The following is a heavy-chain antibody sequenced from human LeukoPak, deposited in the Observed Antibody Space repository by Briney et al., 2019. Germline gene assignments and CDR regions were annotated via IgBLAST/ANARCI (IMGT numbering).Heavy chain of an antibody. CDR2: IYSGGST. CDR3: AGIVGATEAFDI. J-gene: IGHJ3*02. D-gene: IGHD1-26*01. Sequence: GGSLRLSCAASGFIVSSNYMNWVRQAPGKGLEWVSVIYSGGSTYYADSVKGRFTVFRHNSKNTLFLQMNSLRAEDTAVYYCAGIVGATEAFDIWGQGTMVTVSS. V-gene: IGHV3-53*04. CDR1: GFIVSSNY.